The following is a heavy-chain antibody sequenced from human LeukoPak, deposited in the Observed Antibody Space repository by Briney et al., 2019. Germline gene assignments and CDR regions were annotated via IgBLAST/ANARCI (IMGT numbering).Heavy chain of an antibody. J-gene: IGHJ5*02. Sequence: SETLSLTCTVSGGSNSSSSHYWGWIRQPPGKGLEWIGSIYDSGSTYYNPSLKSRVTISVDTSKNQFSLKLTSMTAADTAVYYCARHAWGSSWYYWFDPWGQGTLVTVSS. V-gene: IGHV4-39*01. CDR2: IYDSGST. CDR3: ARHAWGSSWYYWFDP. CDR1: GGSNSSSSHY. D-gene: IGHD6-13*01.